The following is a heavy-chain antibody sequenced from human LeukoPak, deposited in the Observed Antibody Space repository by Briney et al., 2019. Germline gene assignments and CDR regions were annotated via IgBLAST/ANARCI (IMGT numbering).Heavy chain of an antibody. Sequence: GGSLRLSCAASGFTFSSYWKTWVRQAPGKGLEWVANIKQDGTEKYYVDSVKGRFTISRDNAKNSLYLQMNSLRAEDTAVYYCAREVTPYYWGQGTLVTVSS. J-gene: IGHJ4*02. D-gene: IGHD2-15*01. CDR3: AREVTPYY. CDR1: GFTFSSYW. CDR2: IKQDGTEK. V-gene: IGHV3-7*01.